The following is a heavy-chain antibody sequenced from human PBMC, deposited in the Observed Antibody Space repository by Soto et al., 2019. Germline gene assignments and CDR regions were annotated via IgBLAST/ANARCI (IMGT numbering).Heavy chain of an antibody. V-gene: IGHV1-18*01. J-gene: IGHJ4*02. CDR1: GYTFTSYG. CDR2: ISAYNGNT. Sequence: ASVKVSCKASGYTFTSYGISWVRQAPGQGLEWMGWISAYNGNTNYAQKLQGRVTMTTDTSTSTAYMELRSLRSDDTAVYYCARKEGSGWSLYYFDYWGQGTLVTVSS. D-gene: IGHD6-19*01. CDR3: ARKEGSGWSLYYFDY.